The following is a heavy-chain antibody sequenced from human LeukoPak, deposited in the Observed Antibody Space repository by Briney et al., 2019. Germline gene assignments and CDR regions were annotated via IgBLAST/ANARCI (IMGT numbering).Heavy chain of an antibody. Sequence: SETLSLTCTVSGGSISSSSYYWGWIRQPPGKGLEWIGSIYYSGSTYYNPSLKSRVTISVDTSKNQFSLKLSSVTAADTAVYYCARGLLTYYYDSSGYYFDYWGQGTLVTVSS. CDR2: IYYSGST. D-gene: IGHD3-22*01. J-gene: IGHJ4*02. CDR1: GGSISSSSYY. CDR3: ARGLLTYYYDSSGYYFDY. V-gene: IGHV4-39*07.